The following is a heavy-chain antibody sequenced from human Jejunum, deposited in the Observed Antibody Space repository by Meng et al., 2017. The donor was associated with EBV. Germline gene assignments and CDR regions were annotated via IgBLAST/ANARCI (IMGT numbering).Heavy chain of an antibody. V-gene: IGHV3-30*18. CDR3: AKGGYSYGVIDY. Sequence: VESGGGVIQPGRSLRLSCSASGFTFSSYGMYWVRQAPGKGLECVAVISNDERNKYYADSVKGRFIISRDNSKNTLYLQMSSLRAEDTGVYYCAKGGYSYGVIDYWGQGTLVTVSS. CDR2: ISNDERNK. J-gene: IGHJ4*02. CDR1: GFTFSSYG. D-gene: IGHD5-18*01.